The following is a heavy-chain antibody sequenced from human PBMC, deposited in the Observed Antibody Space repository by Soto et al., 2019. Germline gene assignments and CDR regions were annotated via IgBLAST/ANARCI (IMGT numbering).Heavy chain of an antibody. Sequence: QLQLQESGPGLVKPSETLSLTCTVSGGSISRSSDYWGWIRQPPGKGLEWIGRIYYSGSTYYNPTRKSRVTISVDTSKNQFSLKLSSVTAADTAVYYCARLVLAVGPTTGGSGDGMDVWGQGTTVTVSS. D-gene: IGHD1-26*01. V-gene: IGHV4-39*01. CDR3: ARLVLAVGPTTGGSGDGMDV. CDR1: GGSISRSSDY. J-gene: IGHJ6*02. CDR2: IYYSGST.